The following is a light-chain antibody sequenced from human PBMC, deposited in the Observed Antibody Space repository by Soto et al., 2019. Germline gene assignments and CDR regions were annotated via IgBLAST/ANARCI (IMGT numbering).Light chain of an antibody. CDR3: QQYGSSPPMYT. Sequence: EIVLTQSAGTLSLSSGERATLSCRASQSVDNKYLAWYQQKPGQAPRLLIFGASNRAAGIPDRFSGSGSGTDFTLTISRLESEDYAVYYCQQYGSSPPMYTFGQGTKLEIK. CDR1: QSVDNKY. V-gene: IGKV3-20*01. J-gene: IGKJ2*01. CDR2: GAS.